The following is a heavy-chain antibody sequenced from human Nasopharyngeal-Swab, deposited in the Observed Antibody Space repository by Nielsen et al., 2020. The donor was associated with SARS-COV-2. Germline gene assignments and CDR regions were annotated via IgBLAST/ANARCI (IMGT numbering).Heavy chain of an antibody. Sequence: CARHAPGLGLVWMGWISAYNGNTNYAQKLQGRVTMTTDTSTSTAYMELRSLRSDDTAVYYCARDGYSSSSVYYYYYYGMDVWGQGTTVTVSS. D-gene: IGHD6-6*01. J-gene: IGHJ6*02. CDR3: ARDGYSSSSVYYYYYYGMDV. CDR2: ISAYNGNT. V-gene: IGHV1-18*01.